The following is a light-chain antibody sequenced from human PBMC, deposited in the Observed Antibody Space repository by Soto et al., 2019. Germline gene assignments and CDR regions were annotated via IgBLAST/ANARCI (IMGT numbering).Light chain of an antibody. CDR1: QSVSSTY. Sequence: EIVLTQSPGTLSLSPGERAPLSCRASQSVSSTYLAWYQQKPGQAPRLLIYGASKRATGIPDTFSGSGSGTDFTLTISRLEPEDFAVYYCQQYGRSPLTFGGGTKVEI. J-gene: IGKJ4*01. V-gene: IGKV3-20*01. CDR2: GAS. CDR3: QQYGRSPLT.